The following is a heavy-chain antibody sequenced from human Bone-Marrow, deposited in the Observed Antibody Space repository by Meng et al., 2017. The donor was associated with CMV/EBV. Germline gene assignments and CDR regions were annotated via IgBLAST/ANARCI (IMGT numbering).Heavy chain of an antibody. D-gene: IGHD3-10*01. J-gene: IGHJ4*02. V-gene: IGHV4-38-2*02. CDR1: GYSISSGYY. CDR3: ARAPLLLWFGELLPLHVDF. Sequence: SETLSLTCTVSGYSISSGYYWGWLRQPPGKGLEWIGTIYHRGSTYNNPSLKSRVTISLDTSKNHFSLKLSSVTAADTAVYYCARAPLLLWFGELLPLHVDFWGQGTLVTVSS. CDR2: IYHRGST.